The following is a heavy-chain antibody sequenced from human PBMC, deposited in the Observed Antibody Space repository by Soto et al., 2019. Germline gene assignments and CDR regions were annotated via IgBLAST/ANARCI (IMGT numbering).Heavy chain of an antibody. V-gene: IGHV3-30*18. CDR3: AKVTAPHQWYYYYGMDV. J-gene: IGHJ6*02. CDR1: GFTFSSYG. D-gene: IGHD6-19*01. Sequence: GGSLRRACGGSGFTFSSYGMHWVRQAPGEVLEWVAVISYDGSNKYYADSVKGRFTISRDNSKNTLYLQMNSLRAEDTAVYYCAKVTAPHQWYYYYGMDVWGQGTTVTVSS. CDR2: ISYDGSNK.